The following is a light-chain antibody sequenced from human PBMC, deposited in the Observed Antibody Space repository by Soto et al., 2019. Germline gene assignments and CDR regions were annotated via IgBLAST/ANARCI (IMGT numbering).Light chain of an antibody. Sequence: EIVMTQSPATLSVSPGEGATLSCRASQSVSSNLVWYQHKPGQAPRLLIYGASTRATDVPARFSGSGSGTDFTLTISSLQSEDYAVYYCQQYINLPRTFGGGTKVDNK. J-gene: IGKJ4*01. V-gene: IGKV3-15*01. CDR2: GAS. CDR3: QQYINLPRT. CDR1: QSVSSN.